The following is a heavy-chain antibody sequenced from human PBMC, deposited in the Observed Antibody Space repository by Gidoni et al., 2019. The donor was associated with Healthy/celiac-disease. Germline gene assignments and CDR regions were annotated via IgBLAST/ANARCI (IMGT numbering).Heavy chain of an antibody. J-gene: IGHJ4*02. V-gene: IGHV1-24*01. CDR1: GYTLTELS. Sequence: QVQLVQSGAAVKKPGASVKVSCKVSGYTLTELSLHWVRQAPGKGLEWMGGFDPEDGETIYAQKFQGRVTMTEDTSTDTAYMELSSLRSEDTAVYYCATAPRYYDSNRLDYWGQGTLVTVSS. CDR2: FDPEDGET. D-gene: IGHD3-22*01. CDR3: ATAPRYYDSNRLDY.